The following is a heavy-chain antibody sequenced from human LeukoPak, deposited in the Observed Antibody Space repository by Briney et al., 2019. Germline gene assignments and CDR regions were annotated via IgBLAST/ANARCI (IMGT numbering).Heavy chain of an antibody. CDR2: IIPILGIA. CDR3: ARDLPLAGTGNFDY. Sequence: SVTVSCKASGGTFISYAISWVRQAPGQGRAWMGRIIPILGIANYAQKFQGRVTITADKSTSTAYMELSSLRSEDTAVYYCARDLPLAGTGNFDYWGQGTLVTVSS. D-gene: IGHD6-19*01. V-gene: IGHV1-69*04. CDR1: GGTFISYA. J-gene: IGHJ4*02.